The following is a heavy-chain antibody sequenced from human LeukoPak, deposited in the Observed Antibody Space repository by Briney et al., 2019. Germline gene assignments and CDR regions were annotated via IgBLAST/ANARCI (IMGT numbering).Heavy chain of an antibody. CDR1: GFTFTNAW. CDR2: IKSKSDGGTT. Sequence: PGGSLRLSCAASGFTFTNAWMSWVRQAPGKGLEWVGLIKSKSDGGTTEYAAPMKGRFTISRDDSKNTLYLQMNSLKTGDTAVYFCTTFFSVPIGDFFDYWGQGTLVTVSS. J-gene: IGHJ4*02. CDR3: TTFFSVPIGDFFDY. D-gene: IGHD3-3*01. V-gene: IGHV3-15*01.